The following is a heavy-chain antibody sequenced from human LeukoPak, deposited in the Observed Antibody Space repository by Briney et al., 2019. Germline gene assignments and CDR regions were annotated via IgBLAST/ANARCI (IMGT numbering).Heavy chain of an antibody. CDR3: TRHGRYYYDSSGYDPDYYYYGMDV. V-gene: IGHV3-73*01. J-gene: IGHJ6*02. D-gene: IGHD3-22*01. CDR2: IRSKANSYAT. Sequence: PGGSLKLSRAASGFTFSGSAMHWVRQASGKGLEWVGRIRSKANSYATAYAASVKGRFTISRDDSKNTAYLQMNSLKTEDTAVYYCTRHGRYYYDSSGYDPDYYYYGMDVWGQGTTVTVSS. CDR1: GFTFSGSA.